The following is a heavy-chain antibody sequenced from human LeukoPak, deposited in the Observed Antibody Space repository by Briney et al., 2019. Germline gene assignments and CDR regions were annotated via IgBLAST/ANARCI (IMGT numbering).Heavy chain of an antibody. D-gene: IGHD3-3*01. CDR3: AKPRSLHYYYYYMDV. Sequence: PGGSLRLSCAASGFTFSSYAMSWVRQAPGKGLEWVSAISGSGGSTYYADSVKGRFTISRDNSKNTLYLQMNSLRAEDTAVYYCAKPRSLHYYYYYMDVWGKGTTVTVSS. V-gene: IGHV3-23*01. CDR2: ISGSGGST. CDR1: GFTFSSYA. J-gene: IGHJ6*03.